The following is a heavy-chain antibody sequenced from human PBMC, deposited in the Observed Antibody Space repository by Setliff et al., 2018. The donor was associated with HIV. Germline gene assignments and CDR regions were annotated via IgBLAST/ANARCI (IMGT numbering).Heavy chain of an antibody. D-gene: IGHD1-26*01. Sequence: ASVKVSCKASGYTLTDFDIYWMRQASGQGLEWLGWINPKSGNTAYAQSFQGRVTLTTNTAISTVDMELSSLSSEDTAVYYCTRWVVGSSNIFAFDIWGQGTLVTVSS. CDR1: GYTLTDFD. CDR2: INPKSGNT. CDR3: TRWVVGSSNIFAFDI. V-gene: IGHV1-8*01. J-gene: IGHJ3*02.